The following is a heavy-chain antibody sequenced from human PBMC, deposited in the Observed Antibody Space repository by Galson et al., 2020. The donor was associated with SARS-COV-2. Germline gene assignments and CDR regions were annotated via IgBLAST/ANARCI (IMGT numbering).Heavy chain of an antibody. V-gene: IGHV4-34*01. CDR3: VKRNELVWFGQVLLSNYDYGMDV. Sequence: SQTLSLTCAVYGGSFSGYYWTWIRQPPGKGLEWIGEINHRGSSNYNPSLKSRVTMSVDTSKNQFSLKLSSVTAAATGVYYCVKRNELVWFGQVLLSNYDYGMDVWGQGTTVTVSS. J-gene: IGHJ6*02. CDR1: GGSFSGYY. D-gene: IGHD3-10*01. CDR2: INHRGSS.